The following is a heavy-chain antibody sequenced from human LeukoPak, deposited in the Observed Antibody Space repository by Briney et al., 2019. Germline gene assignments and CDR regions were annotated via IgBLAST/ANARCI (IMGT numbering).Heavy chain of an antibody. J-gene: IGHJ4*02. CDR3: ARDMYYDSSGYPLDY. V-gene: IGHV1-46*01. CDR1: GYTFTSYY. Sequence: ASVKVSCKASGYTFTSYYMHWVRQAPGQGLEWMGIINPSGGSTSYAQKFQGRVTMTRDTSTSTVYMELSSLSSEDTAVYYCARDMYYDSSGYPLDYWGQGTLVTVSS. CDR2: INPSGGST. D-gene: IGHD3-22*01.